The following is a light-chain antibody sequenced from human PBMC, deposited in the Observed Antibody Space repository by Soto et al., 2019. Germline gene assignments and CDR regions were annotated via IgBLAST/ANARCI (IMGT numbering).Light chain of an antibody. CDR3: SSYTGSRTVV. Sequence: QSALTQPASVSGSPGQSITISCTGNSSDVGGHNYVSWHQQHPGKDPKLMIYDVSNRPSGVSNRFSGSKSGNTASLTISGLQAEDEADYYCSSYTGSRTVVLGGETKLTVL. CDR1: SSDVGGHNY. CDR2: DVS. V-gene: IGLV2-14*03. J-gene: IGLJ2*01.